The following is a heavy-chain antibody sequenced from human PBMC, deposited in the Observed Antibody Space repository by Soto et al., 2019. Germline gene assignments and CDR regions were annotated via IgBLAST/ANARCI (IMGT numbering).Heavy chain of an antibody. CDR3: ARRALLSGSYYSAYPSLSSYYDAFDI. Sequence: PGGSLRLSCAASGFTFSSYSMNWVRQAPGKGLEWVSSISSSSSYIYYADSVKGRFTISRDNAKNSLYLQMNSLRAEDTAVYYCARRALLSGSYYSAYPSLSSYYDAFDIWGQGTMVTVSS. CDR1: GFTFSSYS. D-gene: IGHD3-10*01. CDR2: ISSSSSYI. V-gene: IGHV3-21*01. J-gene: IGHJ3*02.